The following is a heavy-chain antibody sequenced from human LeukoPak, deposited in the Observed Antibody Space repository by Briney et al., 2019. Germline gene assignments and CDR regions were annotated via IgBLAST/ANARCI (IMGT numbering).Heavy chain of an antibody. CDR2: INPSAGST. CDR3: ARAFTSGRRFDY. Sequence: ASVKVSCKASGYSFTSYYMHWVRQAPGQGLELMGVINPSAGSTSYTQRFQARVTMTRDTSTSTVYMELSSLSSEDTAVYYCARAFTSGRRFDYWGQGTLVTVSS. J-gene: IGHJ4*02. D-gene: IGHD2-8*01. V-gene: IGHV1-46*01. CDR1: GYSFTSYY.